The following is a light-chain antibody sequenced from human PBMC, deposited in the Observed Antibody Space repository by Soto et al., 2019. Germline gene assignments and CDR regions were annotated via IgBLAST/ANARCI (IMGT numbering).Light chain of an antibody. J-gene: IGKJ1*01. V-gene: IGKV1-39*01. CDR1: QSISSF. Sequence: DIQMTQSASSLSASVGDRFTITFRASQSISSFLNWYQHKVGKAPKLLIYAASSLQSGVPSRFSGSGSGTDFTLTISCLQSEDFATYYCQQYYSYPQTFGQGTKVDIK. CDR3: QQYYSYPQT. CDR2: AAS.